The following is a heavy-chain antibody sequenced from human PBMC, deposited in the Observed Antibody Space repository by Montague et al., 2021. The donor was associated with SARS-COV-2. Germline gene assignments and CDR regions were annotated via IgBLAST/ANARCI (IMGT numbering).Heavy chain of an antibody. J-gene: IGHJ4*03. CDR3: ARGSGNHDPPDL. Sequence: SETLSLTCTVSHYSITYAYYCGWVRQPPGKGLEWIGNIWHGGSTYYNPSLKSRVTISVDTSKNQFSLKLTSVTAADTAVYYCARGSGNHDPPDLWGQGTLVTVSS. CDR2: IWHGGST. CDR1: HYSITYAYY. V-gene: IGHV4-38-2*02. D-gene: IGHD6-19*01.